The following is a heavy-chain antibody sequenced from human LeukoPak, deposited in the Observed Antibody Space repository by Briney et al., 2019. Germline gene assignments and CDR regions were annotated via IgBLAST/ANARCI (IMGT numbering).Heavy chain of an antibody. CDR2: ISYDGSNK. D-gene: IGHD2-2*01. Sequence: GGSLRLSCAASGFTFSSYAMHWVRQAPGKGLEGVAVISYDGSNKYYADSVKGRFTISRDNSKNTLYLQMNSLRAEDTAVYYCARDARDIVVVPAALGYYYYGMDVWGKGTTVTVSS. V-gene: IGHV3-30*04. CDR3: ARDARDIVVVPAALGYYYYGMDV. J-gene: IGHJ6*04. CDR1: GFTFSSYA.